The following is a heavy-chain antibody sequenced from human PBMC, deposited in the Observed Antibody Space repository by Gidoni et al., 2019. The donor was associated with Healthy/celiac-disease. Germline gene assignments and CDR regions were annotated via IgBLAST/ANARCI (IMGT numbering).Heavy chain of an antibody. J-gene: IGHJ2*01. V-gene: IGHV1-69*02. CDR1: GGTFSSYT. CDR2: IIPILGIA. CDR3: ATRWGYCSSTSCYDLYFDL. D-gene: IGHD2-2*01. Sequence: EVKKPGPSVKVSCKASGGTFSSYTISWVRQAPGQGLEWMGRIIPILGIANYAQKFQGRVTITAHKSTSTAYMELSSLRSEDTAVYYCATRWGYCSSTSCYDLYFDLWGRGTLVTVSS.